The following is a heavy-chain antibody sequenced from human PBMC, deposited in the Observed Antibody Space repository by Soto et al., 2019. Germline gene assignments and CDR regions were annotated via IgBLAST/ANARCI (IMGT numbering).Heavy chain of an antibody. CDR3: AKDPPGKYNYPGTNYYGMDV. CDR2: VSYDGHSK. D-gene: IGHD1-1*01. V-gene: IGHV3-30*18. Sequence: VQLTESGGRVVLPGMSLRLSCAASGFTFSAYAIHWVRQAPGKGLEWVAAVSYDGHSKFYADSVRGRFSISRNSFNTTVFLKIDSLSAVDAAVYYCAKDPPGKYNYPGTNYYGMDVWGQGTTVNVSS. CDR1: GFTFSAYA. J-gene: IGHJ6*01.